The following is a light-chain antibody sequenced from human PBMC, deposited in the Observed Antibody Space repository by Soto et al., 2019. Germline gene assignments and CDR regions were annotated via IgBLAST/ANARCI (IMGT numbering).Light chain of an antibody. CDR2: AAS. CDR3: QHYNSYSEA. V-gene: IGKV1D-16*01. Sequence: DIQMSQSPSSVSASVVDSVTITCRASQDIGGRLAWFQQKPGKAPQYLIQAASILQSGVPSRFSGSGSGTEFTLTISSLQPDDFATYYCQHYNSYSEAFGQGTKVDIK. CDR1: QDIGGR. J-gene: IGKJ1*01.